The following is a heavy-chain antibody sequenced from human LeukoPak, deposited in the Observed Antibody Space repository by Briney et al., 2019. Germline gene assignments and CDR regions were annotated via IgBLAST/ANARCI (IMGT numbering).Heavy chain of an antibody. D-gene: IGHD4-17*01. CDR1: GFTFSSYS. J-gene: IGHJ4*02. CDR3: ARVNGDGYFDY. CDR2: ISSSSSYI. Sequence: GGSLRLSCAASGFTFSSYSMNWVRQAPGKGLEWVSSISSSSSYIYYADSVKGRFTTSRDNAKNSLYLQMNSLRAEDTAVYYCARVNGDGYFDYWGQGTLVTVSS. V-gene: IGHV3-21*01.